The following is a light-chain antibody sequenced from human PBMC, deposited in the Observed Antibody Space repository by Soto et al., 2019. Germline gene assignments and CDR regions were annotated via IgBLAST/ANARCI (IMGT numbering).Light chain of an antibody. CDR2: GAS. V-gene: IGKV3-20*01. J-gene: IGKJ1*01. Sequence: PGDRATLSCRASQSVATNYLAWYQQKPGQTPRLVIYGASSRATAIPDRFSGSGSGTDFTLTISRLEPEEFAVYYCQQYGSSPWTFGQGTKVEIK. CDR1: QSVATNY. CDR3: QQYGSSPWT.